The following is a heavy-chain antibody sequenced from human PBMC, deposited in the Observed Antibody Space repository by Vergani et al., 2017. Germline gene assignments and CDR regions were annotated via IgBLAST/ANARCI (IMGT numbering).Heavy chain of an antibody. CDR3: ARGPRIGDGRSTSCSTSVHFDD. J-gene: IGHJ4*02. D-gene: IGHD2-2*01. CDR1: GFTFSSYD. V-gene: IGHV3-13*01. CDR2: IGTAGDT. Sequence: EVQLVESGGGLVQPGGSLRLSCAASGFTFSSYDMHWVRQATGKGLEWVSAIGTAGDTYYPGSVKGRFTISRENAKNSLYLQMNSLRAGDTAVYYCARGPRIGDGRSTSCSTSVHFDDWGQGTLVTVSS.